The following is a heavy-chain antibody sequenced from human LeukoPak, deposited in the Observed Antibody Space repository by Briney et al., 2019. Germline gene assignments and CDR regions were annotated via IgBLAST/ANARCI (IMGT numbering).Heavy chain of an antibody. Sequence: SETLSLTCTVSGVSVSSSSYYWGWLPQPTGKALVWIVPIYYNEATRYNPSLNSHATISVDTFTNPFSQKLNSMYAPNTAVYYCARELLSCSGSSCQSGDYWGQGTLVTVSS. J-gene: IGHJ4*02. D-gene: IGHD2-15*01. V-gene: IGHV4-39*07. CDR3: ARELLSCSGSSCQSGDY. CDR1: GVSVSSSSYY. CDR2: IYYNEAT.